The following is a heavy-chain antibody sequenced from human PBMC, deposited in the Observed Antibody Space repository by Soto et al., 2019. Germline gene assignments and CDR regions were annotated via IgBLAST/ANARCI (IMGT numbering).Heavy chain of an antibody. CDR1: GFSFSDSG. Sequence: EVQLVESGGGLIQPGGSLRLSCEASGFSFSDSGMNWVRRAPGKGLEWISYISSSSRTIYYAASVEGRFTVSRDNVKSSVRLQMNSLRGEDTGVYYCARTRMEWALYFDNWGRGTLVTVSS. CDR2: ISSSSRTI. D-gene: IGHD3-3*01. J-gene: IGHJ4*02. CDR3: ARTRMEWALYFDN. V-gene: IGHV3-48*01.